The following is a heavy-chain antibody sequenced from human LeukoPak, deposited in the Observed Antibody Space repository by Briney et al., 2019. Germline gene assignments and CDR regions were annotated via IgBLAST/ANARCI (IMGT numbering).Heavy chain of an antibody. CDR2: IYYSGST. Sequence: SETLSLTCTVSGGSISSYYWSWIRQPPGKGLEWIGYIYYSGSTNYNPSLKSRVTISADTSKNQFSLKLSSVTAADTAVYYCARARRVLRYFDWLSPGWFDPWGQGTLVTVSS. CDR3: ARARRVLRYFDWLSPGWFDP. V-gene: IGHV4-59*01. D-gene: IGHD3-9*01. CDR1: GGSISSYY. J-gene: IGHJ5*02.